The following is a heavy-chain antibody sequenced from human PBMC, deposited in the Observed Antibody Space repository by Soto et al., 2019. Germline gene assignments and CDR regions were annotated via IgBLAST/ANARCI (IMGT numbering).Heavy chain of an antibody. CDR1: GGSISSYY. Sequence: SETLSLTCTVSGGSISSYYWSWIRQPPGKGLEWIGYIYYSGSTNYNPSLKSRVTISVDTSKNQFSLKLSSVTAADTAVYYCARKRVQYDFWNRAYYYYGMDVWGQGTTVTVSS. V-gene: IGHV4-59*01. J-gene: IGHJ6*02. D-gene: IGHD3-3*01. CDR3: ARKRVQYDFWNRAYYYYGMDV. CDR2: IYYSGST.